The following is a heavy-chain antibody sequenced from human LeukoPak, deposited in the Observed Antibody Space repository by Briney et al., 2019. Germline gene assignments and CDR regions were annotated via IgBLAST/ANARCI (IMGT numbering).Heavy chain of an antibody. CDR2: ISSSSSYT. J-gene: IGHJ4*02. V-gene: IGHV3-11*06. CDR3: ARPIMVPRLYYFDY. Sequence: GGSLRLSCAASGFTLSDYYMSWIRQAPGKGLEWVSYISSSSSYTNYADSMKGRFTISRDNAKNSLYLQMNSLRAEDTAVYYCARPIMVPRLYYFDYWGQGTLVTVSS. D-gene: IGHD3-10*01. CDR1: GFTLSDYY.